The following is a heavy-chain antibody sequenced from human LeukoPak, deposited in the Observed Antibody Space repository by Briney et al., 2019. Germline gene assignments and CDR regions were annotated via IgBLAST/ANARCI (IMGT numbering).Heavy chain of an antibody. CDR1: GHSISSGNYY. CDR3: ARDPNYYDSSGYLDV. CDR2: IYTSGST. J-gene: IGHJ6*03. D-gene: IGHD3-22*01. Sequence: PSDTLSLTCTVSGHSISSGNYYWSWLRRPAGKGLGWNGRIYTSGSTNYNPSLKSRVTISVDTSKNQFSLKLSSVTAADTAVYYCARDPNYYDSSGYLDVWGKGTTVTVSS. V-gene: IGHV4-61*02.